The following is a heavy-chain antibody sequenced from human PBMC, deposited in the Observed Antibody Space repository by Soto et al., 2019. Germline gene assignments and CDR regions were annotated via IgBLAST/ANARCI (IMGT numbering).Heavy chain of an antibody. D-gene: IGHD2-2*01. CDR2: INPNSGGT. CDR3: AREMAQLLFQLFDP. J-gene: IGHJ5*02. CDR1: GYTFTGYY. V-gene: IGHV1-2*02. Sequence: ASVKVSCKASGYTFTGYYMHWVRQAPRQGLEWMGWINPNSGGTNYAQKFQGRVTMTRDTSISTAYMELSRLRSDDTAVYYCAREMAQLLFQLFDPWGQGTLVTVSS.